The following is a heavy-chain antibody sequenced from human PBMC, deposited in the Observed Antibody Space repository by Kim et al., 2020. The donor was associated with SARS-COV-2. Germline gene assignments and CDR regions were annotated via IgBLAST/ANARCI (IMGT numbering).Heavy chain of an antibody. V-gene: IGHV4-4*07. CDR1: GGSISSYY. CDR3: ARDENPYSSSWGYYYGMDV. Sequence: SETLSLTCTVSGGSISSYYWSWIRQPAGKGLEWIGRIYTSGSTNYNPSLKSRVTMSVDTSKNQFSLKLSSVTAADTAVYYCARDENPYSSSWGYYYGMDVWGRGTTVTVSS. CDR2: IYTSGST. J-gene: IGHJ6*02. D-gene: IGHD6-13*01.